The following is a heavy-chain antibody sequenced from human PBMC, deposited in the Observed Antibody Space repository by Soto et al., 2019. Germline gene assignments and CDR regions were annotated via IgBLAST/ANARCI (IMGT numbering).Heavy chain of an antibody. D-gene: IGHD4-17*01. Sequence: EVQLVESGGGLVQTGGSLRLSCAASGFTFSSRWMHWVRQAPGKGLVWVSRINSDGTTITYADSVKGRFTISRDNAKNPLNLQMNSLRAEDTAVYYCARGTQTTVTTRLFDCWGPGTLVTVSS. CDR2: INSDGTTI. J-gene: IGHJ4*02. CDR1: GFTFSSRW. V-gene: IGHV3-74*01. CDR3: ARGTQTTVTTRLFDC.